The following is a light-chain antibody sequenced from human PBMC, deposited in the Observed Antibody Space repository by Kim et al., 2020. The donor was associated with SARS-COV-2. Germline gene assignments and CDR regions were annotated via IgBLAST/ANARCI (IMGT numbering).Light chain of an antibody. V-gene: IGLV3-19*01. J-gene: IGLJ3*02. CDR2: GKN. Sequence: ALGQTVRITCQGDSLRSYYASWYQPKPGQAPVLVIYGKNNRPSGIPDRFSGSSSGNTASLTITGAQAEDEADYYCNSRDSSGNLWVFGGGTKVTVL. CDR1: SLRSYY. CDR3: NSRDSSGNLWV.